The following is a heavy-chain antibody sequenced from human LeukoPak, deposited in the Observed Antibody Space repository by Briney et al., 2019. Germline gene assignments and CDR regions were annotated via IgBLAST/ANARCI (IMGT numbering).Heavy chain of an antibody. CDR1: GGSFSGYY. D-gene: IGHD3-10*01. CDR3: ARRDALWFRGPGREGHNWFDP. Sequence: SETLSPTCAVYGGSFSGYYWSWIRQPPGKGLEWIGEINHSGSTNYNPSLKSRVTISVDTSKNQFSLKLSSVTAADTAVYYCARRDALWFRGPGREGHNWFDPWGQGTLVAVSS. CDR2: INHSGST. V-gene: IGHV4-34*01. J-gene: IGHJ5*02.